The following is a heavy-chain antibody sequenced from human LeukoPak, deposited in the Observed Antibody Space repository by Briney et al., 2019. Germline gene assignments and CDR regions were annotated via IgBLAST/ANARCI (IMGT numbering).Heavy chain of an antibody. V-gene: IGHV4-34*01. J-gene: IGHJ4*02. D-gene: IGHD3-16*01. Sequence: SETLSLTCAVYAGSFTAYYWSWIRQSPGRVLEWIGEINHTGSTKYNPSLKSGSTIPVEPSKNQFSLKLVGVTAADTAVYYCAREVRDYVWGSYLGLFYYFDYWGQGTLVSVSS. CDR3: AREVRDYVWGSYLGLFYYFDY. CDR1: AGSFTAYY. CDR2: INHTGST.